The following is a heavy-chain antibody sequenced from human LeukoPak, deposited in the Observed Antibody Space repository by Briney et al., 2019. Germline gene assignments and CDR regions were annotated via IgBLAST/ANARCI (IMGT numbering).Heavy chain of an antibody. CDR3: AKSGRGLLRFLEWLLYRYRPFDY. CDR2: ISWDGGST. Sequence: GGSLRLSCAASGFTFDDYAMHWVRQAPGKGLEWVSLISWDGGSTYYADSVKGRFTISRDNSKNSLYLQMNSLRAEDTAVYYCAKSGRGLLRFLEWLLYRYRPFDYWGQGTLVTVSS. V-gene: IGHV3-43D*03. CDR1: GFTFDDYA. D-gene: IGHD3-3*01. J-gene: IGHJ4*02.